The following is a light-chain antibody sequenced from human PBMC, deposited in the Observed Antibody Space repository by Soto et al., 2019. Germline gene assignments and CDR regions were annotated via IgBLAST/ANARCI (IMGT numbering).Light chain of an antibody. CDR3: QQRSNWPLT. CDR2: DAS. J-gene: IGKJ4*01. Sequence: EIELTQSPGTLSFSPGERATLSCRASQSVSSSYLAWYQQKPGQAPRLLIYDASNRATGIPARFSGSGSGTDSTLTISSLEPEDFAVYYCQQRSNWPLTFGGGTKVDIK. V-gene: IGKV3D-20*02. CDR1: QSVSSSY.